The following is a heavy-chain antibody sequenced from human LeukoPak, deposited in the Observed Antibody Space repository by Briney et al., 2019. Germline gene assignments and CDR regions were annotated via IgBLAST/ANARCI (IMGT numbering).Heavy chain of an antibody. CDR3: ARGEVLWFGELPNDAFDI. CDR1: GGTFSSYA. D-gene: IGHD3-10*01. V-gene: IGHV1-69*01. CDR2: IIPIFGTA. J-gene: IGHJ3*02. Sequence: SVKVSCKASGGTFSSYAISWVRQAPGQGLEWMGGIIPIFGTANYAQKFQGRVTITADESTSTAYMELSSLRSEDTAVYYCARGEVLWFGELPNDAFDIWGQGKMVTVSS.